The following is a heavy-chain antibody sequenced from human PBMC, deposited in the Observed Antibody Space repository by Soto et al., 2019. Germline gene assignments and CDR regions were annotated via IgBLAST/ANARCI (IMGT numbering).Heavy chain of an antibody. CDR3: ARFSQYYGSGTWVRVNWFDP. D-gene: IGHD3-10*01. CDR1: GYTFTSYD. CDR2: MNPNSGNT. J-gene: IGHJ5*02. Sequence: ASVKVSCKASGYTFTSYDINWVRQATGQGLEWMGWMNPNSGNTGYAQKFQGRVTMTRNTSISTAYMELSSLRSEDTAVYYCARFSQYYGSGTWVRVNWFDPWGQGTLVTVSS. V-gene: IGHV1-8*01.